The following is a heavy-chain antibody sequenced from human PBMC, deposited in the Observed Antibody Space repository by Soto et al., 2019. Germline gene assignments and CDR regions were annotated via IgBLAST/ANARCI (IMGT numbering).Heavy chain of an antibody. CDR2: INPSGGST. CDR3: ARGRRRYYDSSGYRGFDY. V-gene: IGHV1-46*01. D-gene: IGHD3-22*01. J-gene: IGHJ4*02. CDR1: GYTFTSYY. Sequence: ASVKVSCKASGYTFTSYYMHWVRQAPGQGLEWMGIINPSGGSTSYAQKFQGRVTMTRDTSTSTVYMELSSLRSEDTAVYYCARGRRRYYDSSGYRGFDYWGQGTLVTVSS.